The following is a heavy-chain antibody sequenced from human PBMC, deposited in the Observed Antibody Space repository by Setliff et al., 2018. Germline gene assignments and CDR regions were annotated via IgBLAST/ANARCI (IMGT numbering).Heavy chain of an antibody. V-gene: IGHV4-39*07. J-gene: IGHJ4*02. Sequence: SETLSLTCTVSGGSISSSSYYWGWIRQPPGKGLEWIGSIYYSGSTYYNPSLKSRVTISVDTSKNQFSLKLTSVTAADTAVYYCAREFAYARGYYVAETLDSWGQGTLVTVSS. CDR1: GGSISSSSYY. D-gene: IGHD3-10*02. CDR3: AREFAYARGYYVAETLDS. CDR2: IYYSGST.